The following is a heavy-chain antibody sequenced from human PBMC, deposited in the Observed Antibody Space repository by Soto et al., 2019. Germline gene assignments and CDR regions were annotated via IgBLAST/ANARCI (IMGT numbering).Heavy chain of an antibody. V-gene: IGHV4-59*08. Sequence: SEILSLTCTVSGGSISSYYWSWIRQPPGKGLEWIGYIYHTGSTNYNPSLKSRVTISVDTSKNQFSLKLSSVTAADTAVYYCARTSNRMTTVRGEAFDIWGQGTMVTVSS. CDR2: IYHTGST. CDR1: GGSISSYY. D-gene: IGHD4-17*01. J-gene: IGHJ3*02. CDR3: ARTSNRMTTVRGEAFDI.